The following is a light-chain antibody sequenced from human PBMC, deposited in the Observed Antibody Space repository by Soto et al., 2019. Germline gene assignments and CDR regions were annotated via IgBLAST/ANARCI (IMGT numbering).Light chain of an antibody. CDR3: SSYTSSSLYV. J-gene: IGLJ1*01. Sequence: QSVLTQPASVSGSPGQSITISCTGTSSDVGGSNYVSWYQQLPGKAPKLMIYDVSDRPSGVSNRSSGSKSGNTASLTISGLQAEDEADYYCSSYTSSSLYVFGTGTKVTVL. V-gene: IGLV2-14*01. CDR1: SSDVGGSNY. CDR2: DVS.